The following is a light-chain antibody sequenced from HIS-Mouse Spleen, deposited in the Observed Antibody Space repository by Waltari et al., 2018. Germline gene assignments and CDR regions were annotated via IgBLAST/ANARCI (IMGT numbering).Light chain of an antibody. Sequence: QSALTQPASVSGSPGPSITISCTGTSRDVGSYNLVPWYQQHPGKAPKRMIYEGSKRPSGVSNRFSGSKSGNTASLTISGLQAEDEADYYCCSYAGSSTWVFGGGTKLTVL. CDR2: EGS. CDR1: SRDVGSYNL. CDR3: CSYAGSSTWV. V-gene: IGLV2-23*01. J-gene: IGLJ3*02.